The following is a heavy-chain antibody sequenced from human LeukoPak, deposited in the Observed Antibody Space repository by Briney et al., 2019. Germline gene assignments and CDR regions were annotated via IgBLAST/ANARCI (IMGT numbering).Heavy chain of an antibody. CDR3: ARFGYSSSWNWFDP. J-gene: IGHJ5*02. D-gene: IGHD6-13*01. CDR1: GGSISSSSYY. Sequence: PSETLSLTCTVSGGSISSSSYYWGWIRQPPGQGLEWIGSIYYSGSPYSNPSLTRPVTISVDTSKNRFSLKLSSVTAADTAVYYCARFGYSSSWNWFDPWGQGTLVTVSS. V-gene: IGHV4-39*01. CDR2: IYYSGSP.